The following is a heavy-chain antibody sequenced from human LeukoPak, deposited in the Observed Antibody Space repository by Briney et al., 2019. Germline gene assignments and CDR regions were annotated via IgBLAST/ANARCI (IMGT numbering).Heavy chain of an antibody. CDR3: ARGGSYLSAFDI. Sequence: GGSLRLSCAASGFTFSTYSMSWVRQAPGKGLEWVSIIYSGGSTFYADSVKGRFTISRDNSKNTLYLQMNSLRAEDTAVYYCARGGSYLSAFDIWGQGTMVTVSS. CDR1: GFTFSTYS. D-gene: IGHD1-26*01. V-gene: IGHV3-53*01. CDR2: IYSGGST. J-gene: IGHJ3*02.